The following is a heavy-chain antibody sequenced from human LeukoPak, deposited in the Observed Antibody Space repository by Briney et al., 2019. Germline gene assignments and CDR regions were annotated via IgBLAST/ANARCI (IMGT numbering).Heavy chain of an antibody. J-gene: IGHJ6*03. CDR2: ISGGGGST. CDR3: AKDGEYNWNYERSYYMDV. CDR1: GFTFSSYA. V-gene: IGHV3-23*01. D-gene: IGHD1-7*01. Sequence: ESGGSLTLSCAASGFTFSSYAMGWVRPAPGKGLEWVSAISGGGGSTYYADSVKGRFTISRDNTKNTLYLQMNSLRAEDTAVYYCAKDGEYNWNYERSYYMDVWGKGTTVTVSS.